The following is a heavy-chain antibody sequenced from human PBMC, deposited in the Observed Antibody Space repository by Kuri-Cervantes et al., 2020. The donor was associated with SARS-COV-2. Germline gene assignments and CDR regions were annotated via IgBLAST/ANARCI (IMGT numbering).Heavy chain of an antibody. CDR1: GFTFSSYA. CDR3: AKGPVGATGAFDI. Sequence: GGSLRLSCAASGFTFSSYAMSWVRQAPGKGLEWVSAISGSGGSTYYADSVKGRFTISRDSSKNTLYLQTNSLRAEDTAVYYCAKGPVGATGAFDIWGQGTMVTVSS. J-gene: IGHJ3*02. D-gene: IGHD1-26*01. CDR2: ISGSGGST. V-gene: IGHV3-23*01.